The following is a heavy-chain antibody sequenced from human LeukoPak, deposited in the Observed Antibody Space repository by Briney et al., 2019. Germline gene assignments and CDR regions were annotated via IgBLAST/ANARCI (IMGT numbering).Heavy chain of an antibody. CDR1: GFTFSSYE. Sequence: PGGSLRLSCAASGFTFSSYEMNWVRQAPGKGLDWVSAISGSGGSTYYADSVKGRFTISRDNSKNTLYLQMNSLRAEDTAVYYCAKEGSAYCSTTTCWGQGPSDYWGQGTPVTVSS. V-gene: IGHV3-23*01. CDR3: AKEGSAYCSTTTCWGQGPSDY. D-gene: IGHD2/OR15-2a*01. J-gene: IGHJ4*02. CDR2: ISGSGGST.